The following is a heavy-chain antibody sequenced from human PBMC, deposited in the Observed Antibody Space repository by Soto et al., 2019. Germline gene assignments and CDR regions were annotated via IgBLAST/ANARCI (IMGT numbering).Heavy chain of an antibody. CDR3: ARVQGGYYGGVDY. Sequence: PSETLSLTCAVYGGSFSGYYWSGIRQPPGKGLEWIGEINHSGSTNYNPSLKSRVTISVDTSKNQFSLKLSSVTAADTAVYYCARVQGGYYGGVDYWGQGTLVTVSS. CDR1: GGSFSGYY. D-gene: IGHD3-22*01. CDR2: INHSGST. J-gene: IGHJ4*02. V-gene: IGHV4-34*01.